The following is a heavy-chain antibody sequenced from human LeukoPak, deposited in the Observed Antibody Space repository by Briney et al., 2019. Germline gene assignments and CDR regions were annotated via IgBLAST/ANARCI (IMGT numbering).Heavy chain of an antibody. CDR1: GYTFTSYG. Sequence: ASVKVSCKASGYTFTSYGISWVRQAPGQGLEWMGWISAYNGNTNYAQKLQGRVTITADKSTSTAYMELSSLRSEDTAVYYCARALGYYGSGNGPWGQGTLVTVSS. V-gene: IGHV1-18*01. CDR2: ISAYNGNT. D-gene: IGHD3-10*01. CDR3: ARALGYYGSGNGP. J-gene: IGHJ5*02.